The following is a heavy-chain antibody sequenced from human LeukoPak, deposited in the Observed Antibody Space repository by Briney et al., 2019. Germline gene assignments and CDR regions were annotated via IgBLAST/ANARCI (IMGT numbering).Heavy chain of an antibody. CDR3: ARDPYDYSNYYYYGMDV. CDR1: GGPISSYY. CDR2: IYYSGST. V-gene: IGHV4-59*01. J-gene: IGHJ6*02. Sequence: PSETLSLTCTVSGGPISSYYWSWIRQPPGKGLEWIGYIYYSGSTNYNPSLKSRVTISVDTSKNQFSLKLSSVTAADTAVYYCARDPYDYSNYYYYGMDVWGQGTTVTVSS. D-gene: IGHD4-11*01.